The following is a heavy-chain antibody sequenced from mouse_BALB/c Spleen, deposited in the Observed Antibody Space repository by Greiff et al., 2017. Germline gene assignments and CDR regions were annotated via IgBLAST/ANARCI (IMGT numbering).Heavy chain of an antibody. D-gene: IGHD2-2*01. Sequence: EVKLMESGGGLVQPGGSLKLSCAASGFTFSSYTMSWVRQTPEKRLEWVATISSGGSYTYYPDSVKGRFTISRDNAKNTLYLQMSSLKSEDTAMYYCTRDINYGYDGGYFDYWGQGTTLTVSS. J-gene: IGHJ2*01. CDR3: TRDINYGYDGGYFDY. CDR1: GFTFSSYT. CDR2: ISSGGSYT. V-gene: IGHV5-6-4*01.